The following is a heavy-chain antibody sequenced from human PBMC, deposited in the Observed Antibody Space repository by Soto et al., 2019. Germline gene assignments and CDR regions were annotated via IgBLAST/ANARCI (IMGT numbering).Heavy chain of an antibody. CDR3: AKDRSMDV. CDR2: ISYDGSNK. CDR1: GFTFSSYG. Sequence: PGGSLRLSCAASGFTFSSYGMHWVRQAPGKGLEWVAVISYDGSNKYYADSVKGRFTISRDNSKNMLYLQMNSLRAEDTAVYYCAKDRSMDVWGQGTTVTVSS. V-gene: IGHV3-30*18. J-gene: IGHJ6*02.